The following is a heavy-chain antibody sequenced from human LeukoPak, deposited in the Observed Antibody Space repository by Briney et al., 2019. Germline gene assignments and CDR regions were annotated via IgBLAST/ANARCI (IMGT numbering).Heavy chain of an antibody. V-gene: IGHV3-21*01. J-gene: IGHJ4*02. CDR3: ATGRHYYDSSGYYFYYFDY. D-gene: IGHD3-22*01. Sequence: GGSLRLSCAASGFTFSSYSMNWVRQAPGKGLEWVSSISSSSTYIFYADSVKGRFTISRDNAKKSLYLQMNSLRAEDTAVYYCATGRHYYDSSGYYFYYFDYWGQGTLVTVSS. CDR2: ISSSSTYI. CDR1: GFTFSSYS.